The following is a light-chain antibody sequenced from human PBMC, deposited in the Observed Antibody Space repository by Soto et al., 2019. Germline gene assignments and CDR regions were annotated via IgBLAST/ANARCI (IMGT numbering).Light chain of an antibody. CDR3: CPSAGSWG. V-gene: IGLV2-11*01. CDR2: DVS. CDR1: SSDVGGYNY. J-gene: IGLJ2*01. Sequence: QSALTQPRSVSGSPGQSVTISCTGTSSDVGGYNYVSWYQQHPGKAPKLMIYDVSKRPSGVPDRFSGSKSGNTASLTISGLQAGDEADYYCCPSAGSWGFGGGTKLTVL.